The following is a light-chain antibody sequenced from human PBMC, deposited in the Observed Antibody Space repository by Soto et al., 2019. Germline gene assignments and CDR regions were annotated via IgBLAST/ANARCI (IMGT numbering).Light chain of an antibody. CDR3: QQYGGVPYT. CDR2: GAS. V-gene: IGKV3-20*01. J-gene: IGKJ2*01. Sequence: EIVMTQSPATLSVSPGERATLSCRASESISRDYLAWYQQRLGQAPRLLIYGASSGATGTPDRFSGSGSGTDFTLTISRLEPEDFAIYYCQQYGGVPYTFGQGTKVDIK. CDR1: ESISRDY.